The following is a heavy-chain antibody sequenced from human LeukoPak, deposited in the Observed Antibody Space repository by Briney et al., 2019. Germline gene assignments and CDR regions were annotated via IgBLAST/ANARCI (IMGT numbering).Heavy chain of an antibody. CDR2: IYHSGST. V-gene: IGHV4-30-2*01. Sequence: SETLSLTCAVSGGSISSGGYSWSWIRRPPGKGLEWIGYIYHSGSTYYNPSLKSRVTISVDRSKNQFSLKLSSVTAADTAVYYCARGIAVAGTPYYGMDVWGQGTTVTVSS. CDR3: ARGIAVAGTPYYGMDV. J-gene: IGHJ6*02. D-gene: IGHD6-19*01. CDR1: GGSISSGGYS.